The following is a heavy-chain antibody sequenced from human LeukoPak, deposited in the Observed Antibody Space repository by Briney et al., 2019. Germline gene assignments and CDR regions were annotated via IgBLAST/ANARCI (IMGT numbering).Heavy chain of an antibody. V-gene: IGHV3-9*01. CDR3: ARDRIYYGSGNYYNDSYYYYGMDV. J-gene: IGHJ6*02. CDR2: ISWNSGSI. D-gene: IGHD3-10*01. Sequence: PGGSLRLSCAASGFTFDDYAMHWVRQAPGKGLEWVSGISWNSGSIGYADSVKGRFTISRDNAKNSLYLQMNSLRAEDTAVYYCARDRIYYGSGNYYNDSYYYYGMDVWGQGTTVTVPS. CDR1: GFTFDDYA.